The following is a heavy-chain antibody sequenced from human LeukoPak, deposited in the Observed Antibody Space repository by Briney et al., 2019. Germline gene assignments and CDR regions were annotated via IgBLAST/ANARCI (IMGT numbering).Heavy chain of an antibody. CDR2: VDNDGNAA. V-gene: IGHV3-74*01. J-gene: IGHJ3*02. CDR1: GFTFNSHW. Sequence: GGSLRLSCVASGFTFNSHWMHWVRQAPGKGLVWVSRVDNDGNAATYAGSVKGRFTISRDNAKNTLYLQMNSLRAEDTAVYYCARDKWATGTDDAFDIWGQGTMVTVSS. D-gene: IGHD1-1*01. CDR3: ARDKWATGTDDAFDI.